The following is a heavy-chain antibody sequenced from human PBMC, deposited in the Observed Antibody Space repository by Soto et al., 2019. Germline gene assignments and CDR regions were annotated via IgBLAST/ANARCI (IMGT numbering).Heavy chain of an antibody. CDR1: GFTFSTYA. CDR2: VTSDGSNK. Sequence: GGSLRLSCAASGFTFSTYALHWVRQAPGKGLEWVATVTSDGSNKYHADSVEGRFTISRDDSKNTLYLQLNSLRAEDTAEYYCGRITLKTSVDTFDFWGQGTMVTVSS. D-gene: IGHD3-22*01. CDR3: GRITLKTSVDTFDF. V-gene: IGHV3-30-3*01. J-gene: IGHJ3*01.